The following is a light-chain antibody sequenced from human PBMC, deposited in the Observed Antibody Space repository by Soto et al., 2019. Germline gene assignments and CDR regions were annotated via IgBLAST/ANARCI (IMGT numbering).Light chain of an antibody. Sequence: EIVLTQSPPTLSLSPLERATLSCIASQSVSSYLAWYQQKPGQAPRLLIYDASNRATGIPARFSGSGSGTDFTLTISSLEPEDFAVYYCQQRSNWPPTFGQGTKV. V-gene: IGKV3-11*01. CDR3: QQRSNWPPT. CDR2: DAS. CDR1: QSVSSY. J-gene: IGKJ1*01.